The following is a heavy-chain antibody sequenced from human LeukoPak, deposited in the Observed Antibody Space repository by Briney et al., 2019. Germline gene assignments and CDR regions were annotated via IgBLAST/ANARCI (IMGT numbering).Heavy chain of an antibody. V-gene: IGHV1-18*01. Sequence: ASVKASCKASGYTFTSYGISWVRQAPGQGLEWMGWISAYNGNTNYAQKLQGRVTMTTDTPTSTAYMELRSLRSDDTAVYYCARTYYYDSSGYYRLKEYDYWGQGTLVTVSS. J-gene: IGHJ4*02. CDR2: ISAYNGNT. CDR3: ARTYYYDSSGYYRLKEYDY. D-gene: IGHD3-22*01. CDR1: GYTFTSYG.